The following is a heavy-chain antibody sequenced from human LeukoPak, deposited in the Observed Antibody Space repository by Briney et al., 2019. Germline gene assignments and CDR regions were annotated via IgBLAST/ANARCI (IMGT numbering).Heavy chain of an antibody. CDR1: GGSISSSSYY. D-gene: IGHD1-1*01. CDR2: IYYSGST. V-gene: IGHV4-39*01. J-gene: IGHJ6*03. CDR3: ARLDGYGYYYYYMDV. Sequence: PSETLSLTCTVSGGSISSSSYYWGWIRQPPGKGLEWIGSIYYSGSTYYNPSLKSRVTISVDTSKNQFSLKLSSVTAADTAVYYCARLDGYGYYYYYMDVWGKGTTVTVSS.